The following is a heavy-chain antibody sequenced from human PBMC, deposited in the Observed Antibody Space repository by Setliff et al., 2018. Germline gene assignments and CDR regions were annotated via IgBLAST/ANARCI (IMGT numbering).Heavy chain of an antibody. J-gene: IGHJ4*02. Sequence: ASVKVSCKASGYTFRNYAFAWVRQAPGQGLEWVGWISVYNGDTNYAQKFQGRVTLTTDTSTSTAYMELRSLTSDDSAFYYCARAPAVELVTIRTNSWFAYWGQGTLVTVSS. CDR2: ISVYNGDT. CDR1: GYTFRNYA. V-gene: IGHV1-18*01. D-gene: IGHD5-18*01. CDR3: ARAPAVELVTIRTNSWFAY.